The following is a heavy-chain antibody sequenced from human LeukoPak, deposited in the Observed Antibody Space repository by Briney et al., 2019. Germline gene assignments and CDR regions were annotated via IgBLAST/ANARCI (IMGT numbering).Heavy chain of an antibody. V-gene: IGHV3-11*01. D-gene: IGHD2-2*01. CDR1: GFTVSSNY. CDR3: ARTPFNIVVVPAAIEVQSNFYMDV. J-gene: IGHJ6*03. Sequence: RGSLRLSCAASGFTVSSNYMSWIRQAPGKGLEWVSYISSSGSIIYYTDSVKGRFTISRDNAKNSLYLQMNSLRAEDTAVYYCARTPFNIVVVPAAIEVQSNFYMDVWGKGTTVTISS. CDR2: ISSSGSII.